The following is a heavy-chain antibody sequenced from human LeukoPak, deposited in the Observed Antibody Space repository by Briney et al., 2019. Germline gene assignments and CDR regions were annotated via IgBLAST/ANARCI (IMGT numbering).Heavy chain of an antibody. CDR3: ARVSLGYRYGNFDS. CDR1: GDSLSTYY. J-gene: IGHJ4*02. D-gene: IGHD5-18*01. CDR2: IYSTGST. V-gene: IGHV4-59*01. Sequence: PSETLSLTCTVSGDSLSTYYWSWIRQPPGKGLEWIGYIYSTGSTDYSPSLKSRINVSIDTSKNQFSLKLSSVTAADTAVYYCARVSLGYRYGNFDSWGQGTLVTVSS.